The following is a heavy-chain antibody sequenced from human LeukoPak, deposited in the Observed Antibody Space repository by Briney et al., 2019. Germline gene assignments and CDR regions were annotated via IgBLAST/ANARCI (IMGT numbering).Heavy chain of an antibody. V-gene: IGHV3-23*01. CDR3: ARDRAAFDS. Sequence: GGSLRLSCAASGFIFSNYAMSWVRQLPGRGLEWVSGITGRGGNTYYADSVEGRFTISRDNSKNTLSLQMDSLRAEDTAVYYCARDRAAFDSWGQGTLVTVSS. J-gene: IGHJ4*02. CDR2: ITGRGGNT. CDR1: GFIFSNYA. D-gene: IGHD6-25*01.